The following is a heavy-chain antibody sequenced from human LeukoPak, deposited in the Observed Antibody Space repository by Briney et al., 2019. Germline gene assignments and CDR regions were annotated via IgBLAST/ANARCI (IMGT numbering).Heavy chain of an antibody. J-gene: IGHJ6*03. CDR3: AKDADYYDFWSGYYFNYYYYYMDV. CDR2: ISGSGGST. V-gene: IGHV3-23*01. Sequence: GGSLRLSCAASGFTFSIYAMSWVRQAPGKGLEWGSAISGSGGSTYYADSVKGRFTISRDNSKNTLYLQMNSLRAEDTAVYYCAKDADYYDFWSGYYFNYYYYYMDVWGKGTTVTVSS. D-gene: IGHD3-3*01. CDR1: GFTFSIYA.